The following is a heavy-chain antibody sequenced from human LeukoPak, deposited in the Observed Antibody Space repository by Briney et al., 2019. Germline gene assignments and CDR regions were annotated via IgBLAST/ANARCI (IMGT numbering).Heavy chain of an antibody. CDR3: ARGANWGSPDY. Sequence: SETLSLTCTVSGGSISSYYWSWIRQPPGKGLEWIGYIYYSGSTNYNPSLKSRVTISVDTSKNQFSLKLSSVTAADTAVYYCARGANWGSPDYWGQGTLVTVSS. CDR2: IYYSGST. J-gene: IGHJ4*02. CDR1: GGSISSYY. D-gene: IGHD7-27*01. V-gene: IGHV4-59*01.